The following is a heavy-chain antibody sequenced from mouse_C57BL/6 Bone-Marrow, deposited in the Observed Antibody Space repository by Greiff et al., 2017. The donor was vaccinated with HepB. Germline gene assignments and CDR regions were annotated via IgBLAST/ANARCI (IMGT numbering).Heavy chain of an antibody. CDR3: ASRGYATVVATGAMDY. Sequence: VQLKQSGPELVKPGASVKISCKASGYTFTDYYMNWVKQSHGKSLEWIGDINPNNGGTSYNQKFKGKATLTVDKSSSTAYMELRSLTSEDSAVYYCASRGYATVVATGAMDYWGQGTSVTVSS. D-gene: IGHD1-1*01. V-gene: IGHV1-26*01. CDR2: INPNNGGT. J-gene: IGHJ4*01. CDR1: GYTFTDYY.